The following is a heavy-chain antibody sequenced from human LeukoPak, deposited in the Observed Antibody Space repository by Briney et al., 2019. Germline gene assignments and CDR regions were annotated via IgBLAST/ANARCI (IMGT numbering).Heavy chain of an antibody. CDR1: GYAVSING. J-gene: IGHJ4*02. CDR2: ISAYNANT. V-gene: IGHV1-18*01. CDR3: ARDRGSGWFVY. Sequence: GASVKVSCKASGYAVSINGISWVRQAPGQGLEWMGWISAYNANTNYAQKLQGRVTMTTDTSTSTAYMELRSLRSDDTAVYYCARDRGSGWFVYWGQGTLVTVSS. D-gene: IGHD6-19*01.